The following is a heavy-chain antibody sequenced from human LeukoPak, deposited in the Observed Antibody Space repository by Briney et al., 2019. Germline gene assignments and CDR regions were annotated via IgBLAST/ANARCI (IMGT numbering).Heavy chain of an antibody. V-gene: IGHV4-61*01. Sequence: PSETLSLTCTVSGGSIRSSYYYWSWIRQPPGKGLEWIGFIHYSGSTNYNPSLKSRVTISGDTSKRQFSLKLSSVTAADTAVYYCASENIAMAGITDWGQGTLVTVSS. CDR3: ASENIAMAGITD. J-gene: IGHJ4*02. CDR1: GGSIRSSYYY. CDR2: IHYSGST. D-gene: IGHD6-19*01.